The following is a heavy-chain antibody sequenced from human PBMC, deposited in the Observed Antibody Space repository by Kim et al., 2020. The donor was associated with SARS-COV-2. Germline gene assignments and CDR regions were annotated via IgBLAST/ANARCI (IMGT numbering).Heavy chain of an antibody. CDR2: IYYSGST. D-gene: IGHD6-13*01. J-gene: IGHJ5*02. CDR1: GGSISSYY. Sequence: SETLSLTCTVSGGSISSYYWSWIRQPPGKGLEWIGYIYYSGSTNYNPSLKSRVTISVDTSKNQFSLKLSSVTAADTAVYYCARGRKVAAAGTSRFDPWG. V-gene: IGHV4-59*01. CDR3: ARGRKVAAAGTSRFDP.